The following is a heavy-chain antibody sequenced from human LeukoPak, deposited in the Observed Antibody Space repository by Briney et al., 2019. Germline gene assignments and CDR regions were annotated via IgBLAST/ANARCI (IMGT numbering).Heavy chain of an antibody. CDR1: DFSISRGYY. CDR3: AMGYDRFDY. D-gene: IGHD3-22*01. CDR2: IYHSGTT. J-gene: IGHJ4*02. V-gene: IGHV4-38-2*02. Sequence: SETLSLTCTVPDFSISRGYYWGWIRQPPGKGLECIGTIYHSGTTYYSPSLKTRVTISVDTSKNHFSLRLSSVTAADTAVYYCAMGYDRFDYWGQGTLVTVSS.